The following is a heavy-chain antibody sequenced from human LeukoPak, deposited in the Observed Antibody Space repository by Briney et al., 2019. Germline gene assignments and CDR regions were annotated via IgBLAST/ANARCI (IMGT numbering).Heavy chain of an antibody. CDR2: IIPMLDIT. Sequence: GASVTVSCKASGGTFGSHAMSWVRQAPGQGLEWMGGIIPMLDITNYAQKFQGRVTISADKSTGTAYMQSSSLRSEDTAVYYCAILSDGAYCGGDCFYLDYWGQGTPVTVSS. V-gene: IGHV1-69*10. J-gene: IGHJ4*02. D-gene: IGHD2-21*02. CDR3: AILSDGAYCGGDCFYLDY. CDR1: GGTFGSHA.